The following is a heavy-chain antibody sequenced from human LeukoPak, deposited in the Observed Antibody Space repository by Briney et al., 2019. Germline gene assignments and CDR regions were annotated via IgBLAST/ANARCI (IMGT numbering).Heavy chain of an antibody. CDR2: IYYSGST. V-gene: IGHV4-59*12. CDR3: AREAGNYFYYYNMDV. Sequence: PSETLSLTCTVSGGSISSYYWSWIRQPPGKGLEWIGYIYYSGSTNYNPSLKSRVTISVDTSKNQISLNLSSVTAADTAVYYCAREAGNYFYYYNMDVWGKGTTVTVS. CDR1: GGSISSYY. J-gene: IGHJ6*03. D-gene: IGHD6-19*01.